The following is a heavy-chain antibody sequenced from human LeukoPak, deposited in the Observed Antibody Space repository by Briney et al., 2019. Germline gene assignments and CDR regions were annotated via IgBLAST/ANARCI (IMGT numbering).Heavy chain of an antibody. Sequence: GGSLKLPCAASGFTFSSYSMDWVRRAPGKGLEWVSSISSSSGFIYYADSVKGRFTISRDNAKNSLYLQMNSLRAEDTAVYFCARVSSITGTDDYWGQGTLVTASS. V-gene: IGHV3-21*01. CDR3: ARVSSITGTDDY. CDR1: GFTFSSYS. J-gene: IGHJ4*02. D-gene: IGHD1-20*01. CDR2: ISSSSGFI.